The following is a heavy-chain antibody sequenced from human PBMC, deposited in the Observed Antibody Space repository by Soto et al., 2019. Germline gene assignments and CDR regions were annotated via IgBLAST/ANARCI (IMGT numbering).Heavy chain of an antibody. CDR3: ARGGFWSGSTFYYYYYMDV. J-gene: IGHJ6*03. CDR2: INHSGST. Sequence: PSETLSLTCAVYGGSFSGYYWSWIRQPPGKGLEWIGEINHSGSTNYNPSQKSRVTKSVDTSKNLFSLKLISVTAADTAVYYCARGGFWSGSTFYYYYYMDVWGKGTTVT. D-gene: IGHD3-3*01. CDR1: GGSFSGYY. V-gene: IGHV4-34*01.